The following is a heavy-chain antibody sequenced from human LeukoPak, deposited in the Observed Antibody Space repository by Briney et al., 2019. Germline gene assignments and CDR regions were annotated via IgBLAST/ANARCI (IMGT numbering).Heavy chain of an antibody. CDR3: AELGITMIGGV. J-gene: IGHJ6*04. Sequence: GGSLRLSCAASGFTFSNYWMHWVRQAPGKGLEWVANIQQDGSEQYYVDSVKGRFTISRDNAKNSLYLQMNSLRAGDTAVYYCAELGITMIGGVWGKGTTVAISS. CDR2: IQQDGSEQ. D-gene: IGHD3-10*02. V-gene: IGHV3-7*01. CDR1: GFTFSNYW.